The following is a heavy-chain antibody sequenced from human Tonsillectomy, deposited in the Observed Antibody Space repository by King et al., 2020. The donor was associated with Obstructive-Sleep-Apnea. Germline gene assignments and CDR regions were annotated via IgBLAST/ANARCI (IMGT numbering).Heavy chain of an antibody. V-gene: IGHV4-38-2*02. D-gene: IGHD5-12*01. J-gene: IGHJ4*02. Sequence: VQLQESGPGLVKPSETLSLTCTVSGFSINNGYYWGWIRQPPGKGLEWIGSIYHSGRTYCNPYLKSRVSISVDTSKNQFSLKLSSVTAADTDVYYCARGGYDEPLDYWGQGILVTVSS. CDR1: GFSINNGYY. CDR3: ARGGYDEPLDY. CDR2: IYHSGRT.